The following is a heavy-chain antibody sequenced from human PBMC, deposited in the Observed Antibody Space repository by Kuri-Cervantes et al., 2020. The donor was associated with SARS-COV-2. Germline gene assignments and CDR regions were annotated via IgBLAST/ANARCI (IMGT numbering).Heavy chain of an antibody. CDR2: IYSGGSST. CDR3: ARTPAWVAWFDP. Sequence: GGSLRLSCAASGFTFSSYAMSWVRQAPGKGLEWVSVIYSGGSSTYYADSVKGRFTISRDNSKNTLYLQMNSLRAEDTAVYYCARTPAWVAWFDPWGQGTLVTVSS. CDR1: GFTFSSYA. D-gene: IGHD1-14*01. V-gene: IGHV3-23*03. J-gene: IGHJ5*02.